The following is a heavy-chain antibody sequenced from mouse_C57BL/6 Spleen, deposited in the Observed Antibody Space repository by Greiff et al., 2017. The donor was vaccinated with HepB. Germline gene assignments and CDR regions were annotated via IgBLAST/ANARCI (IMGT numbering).Heavy chain of an antibody. Sequence: EVNVVESEGGLVQPGSSMKLSCTASGFTFSDYYMAWVRQVPEKGLEWVANINYDGSSTYYLDSLKSRFIISRDNAKNILYLQMSSLKSEDTATYYCARDQGYLYFDYWGQGTTLTVSS. CDR1: GFTFSDYY. CDR3: ARDQGYLYFDY. CDR2: INYDGSST. V-gene: IGHV5-16*01. J-gene: IGHJ2*01.